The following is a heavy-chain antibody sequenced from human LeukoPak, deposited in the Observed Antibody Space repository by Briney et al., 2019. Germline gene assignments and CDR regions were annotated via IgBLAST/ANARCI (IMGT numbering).Heavy chain of an antibody. D-gene: IGHD2-15*01. V-gene: IGHV3-7*01. CDR2: IKQDGSDK. J-gene: IGHJ4*02. CDR3: ATSPKPYCSGGSCYPP. CDR1: GFPFSSYW. Sequence: PGGSLRLSCAASGFPFSSYWMSWVRQAPGKGLEWVANIKQDGSDKYYVDSVKGRFTISRDNAKNSLYLQLNSLRAEDTAVYYCATSPKPYCSGGSCYPPWGQGTLVTVSS.